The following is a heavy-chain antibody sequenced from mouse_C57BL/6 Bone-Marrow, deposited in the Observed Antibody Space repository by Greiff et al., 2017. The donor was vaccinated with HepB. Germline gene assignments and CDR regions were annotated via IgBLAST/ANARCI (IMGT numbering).Heavy chain of an antibody. D-gene: IGHD1-1*01. CDR1: GYTFTDYY. Sequence: VQLQQSGPELVKPGASVKISCKASGYTFTDYYMNWVKQSHGKSLEWIGDINPNNGGTSYNQKFKGKATLTVDKSSSTAYMELRSLTSEDSAVYYWARECDYYGSSWYFDVGGTGTTVTVSS. V-gene: IGHV1-26*01. CDR2: INPNNGGT. CDR3: ARECDYYGSSWYFDV. J-gene: IGHJ1*03.